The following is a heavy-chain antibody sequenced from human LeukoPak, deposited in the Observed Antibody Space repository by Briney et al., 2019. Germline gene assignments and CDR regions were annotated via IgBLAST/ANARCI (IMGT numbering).Heavy chain of an antibody. CDR3: AKDYRRTTADDMGYYGMDV. D-gene: IGHD1-1*01. Sequence: PGRSLRLSCTASGFTFDDYAMHWVRQAPGKGLEWVSGISWNSGSIGYADSVRGRFTISRDNAKNSVYLQMNSLRAEDTALYFCAKDYRRTTADDMGYYGMDVWGQGTTVTVSS. J-gene: IGHJ6*02. CDR1: GFTFDDYA. CDR2: ISWNSGSI. V-gene: IGHV3-9*01.